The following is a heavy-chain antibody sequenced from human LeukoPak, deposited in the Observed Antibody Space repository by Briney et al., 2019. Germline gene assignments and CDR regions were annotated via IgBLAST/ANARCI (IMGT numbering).Heavy chain of an antibody. CDR2: ISSDGNGI. CDR1: GFTFSIYG. CDR3: AKRGHFSSSSYHSFDY. Sequence: QPGGSLTLSCSASGFTFSIYGMHWVRHPPGKGLEWVAAISSDGNGIFNAASIRGLFTISKEKSRNTVSLQMHSLRAEQTAIYYCAKRGHFSSSSYHSFDYWGQGTLVTVSS. D-gene: IGHD6-13*01. J-gene: IGHJ4*02. V-gene: IGHV3-30*18.